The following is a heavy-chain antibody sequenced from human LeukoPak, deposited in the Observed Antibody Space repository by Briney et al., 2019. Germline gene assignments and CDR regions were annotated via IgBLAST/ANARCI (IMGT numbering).Heavy chain of an antibody. J-gene: IGHJ6*03. CDR1: GLTFSSYS. CDR2: ISSSSSYI. Sequence: GGSLRLSCAASGLTFSSYSMNWVRQAPGKGLEWVSSISSSSSYIYYADSVKGRFTISRDNAKNSLYLQMNSLRAEDTAVYYCIQGIAAASSYYYYYMDVWGKGTTVTVSS. V-gene: IGHV3-21*01. D-gene: IGHD6-13*01. CDR3: IQGIAAASSYYYYYMDV.